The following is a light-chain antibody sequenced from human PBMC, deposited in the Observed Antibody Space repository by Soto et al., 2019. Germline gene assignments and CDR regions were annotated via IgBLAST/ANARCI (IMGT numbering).Light chain of an antibody. CDR3: HQSYSTPLL. J-gene: IGKJ5*01. V-gene: IGKV1-39*01. CDR2: AAS. CDR1: HSISGY. Sequence: DIQMTQSPSSLSASVGDRVTITCRASHSISGYLNWYRQKPGKAPKRLIYAASSSQSGVPSRFTGSGSGTHSTLTISSLPPEASAIYYCHQSYSTPLLFGQGTRLEIK.